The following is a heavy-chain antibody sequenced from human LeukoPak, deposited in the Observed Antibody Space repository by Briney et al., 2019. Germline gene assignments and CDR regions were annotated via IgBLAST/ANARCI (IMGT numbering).Heavy chain of an antibody. J-gene: IGHJ4*02. V-gene: IGHV4-30-4*08. D-gene: IGHD3-22*01. CDR2: IYYSGSI. CDR1: GGSISSGDYY. Sequence: SQTLSLTCTVSGGSISSGDYYWSWIRQPPGKGLEWIGYIYYSGSIYYNPSLKSRVTISVDTSKNQFSLKLSSVTAADTAVYYCARDLSSGYYRYYFDYWGQGTLVTVSS. CDR3: ARDLSSGYYRYYFDY.